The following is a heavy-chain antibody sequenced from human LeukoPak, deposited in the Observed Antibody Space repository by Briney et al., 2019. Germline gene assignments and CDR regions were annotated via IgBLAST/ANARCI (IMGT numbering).Heavy chain of an antibody. CDR2: INPNSGGT. D-gene: IGHD3-9*01. Sequence: ASVMVSCRASGYTFTGYYMHWVRQAPGQGLEWMGWINPNSGGTNYAQKFQGWVTMTRDTSISTAYMELSRLRSDDTAVYYCARGGELRYFDWLLSGAFDIWGQGTMVTVSS. V-gene: IGHV1-2*04. CDR3: ARGGELRYFDWLLSGAFDI. CDR1: GYTFTGYY. J-gene: IGHJ3*02.